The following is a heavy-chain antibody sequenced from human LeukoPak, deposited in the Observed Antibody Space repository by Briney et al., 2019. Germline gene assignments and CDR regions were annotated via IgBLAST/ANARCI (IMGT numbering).Heavy chain of an antibody. Sequence: SVKVSCKASGGTFSSYAISWVRQAPGQGLEWMGGIIPIFGTADYAQKFQGRVTITADESTSTAYMELSSLRSEDTAVYYCARESGGWDYYFDYWGQGTLVTVSS. V-gene: IGHV1-69*13. CDR1: GGTFSSYA. D-gene: IGHD6-25*01. CDR2: IIPIFGTA. CDR3: ARESGGWDYYFDY. J-gene: IGHJ4*02.